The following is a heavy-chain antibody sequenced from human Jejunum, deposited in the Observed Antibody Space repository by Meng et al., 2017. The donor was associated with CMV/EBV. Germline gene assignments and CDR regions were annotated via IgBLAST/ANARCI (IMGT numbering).Heavy chain of an antibody. CDR2: IYYSGST. Sequence: CTVSGGSVSSGSSSWRWIRQPPGKGLEWIGYIYYSGSTNYNPSLKSRVTISVDTSKNQFSLKLSSVTAADTAVYYCARVDYGGFDPWGQGTLVTVSS. J-gene: IGHJ5*02. D-gene: IGHD4-17*01. CDR3: ARVDYGGFDP. V-gene: IGHV4-61*01. CDR1: GGSVSSGSSS.